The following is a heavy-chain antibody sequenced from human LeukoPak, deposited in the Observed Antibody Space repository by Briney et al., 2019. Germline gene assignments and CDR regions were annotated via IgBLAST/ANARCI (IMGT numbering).Heavy chain of an antibody. J-gene: IGHJ4*02. CDR2: IKQDGSEK. CDR1: GFTFSSYW. Sequence: GGSLRLSCAASGFTFSSYWMSWVRQAPGKGLEWVANIKQDGSEKYYVDSVKGRFTISRDNAKNPLYLQMNSLRAEDTAVYYCAKDLLWFGELVWYFDYWGQGTLVTVSS. D-gene: IGHD3-10*01. V-gene: IGHV3-7*01. CDR3: AKDLLWFGELVWYFDY.